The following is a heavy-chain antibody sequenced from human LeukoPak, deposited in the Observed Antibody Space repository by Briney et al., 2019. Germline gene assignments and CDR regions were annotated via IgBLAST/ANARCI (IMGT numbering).Heavy chain of an antibody. J-gene: IGHJ6*03. Sequence: GESLKISCKGSGYTFISYWIGGVRQMPGKGVEWMGIIYPSDSDTRYSPSFQGQVTISVDKSITTAYLQWSSLKASDTAMYYCARIEGNYYYYMDVWGKGTTVTVSS. V-gene: IGHV5-51*01. CDR3: ARIEGNYYYYMDV. CDR2: IYPSDSDT. CDR1: GYTFISYW.